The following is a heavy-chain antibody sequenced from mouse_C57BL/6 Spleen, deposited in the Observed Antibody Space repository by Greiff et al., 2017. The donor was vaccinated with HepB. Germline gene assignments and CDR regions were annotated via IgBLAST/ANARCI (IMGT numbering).Heavy chain of an antibody. CDR2: INPGSGGT. Sequence: QVQLQQSGAELVRPGTSVKVSCKASGYAFTNYLIVWVKQRPGQGLEWIGVINPGSGGTNYNEKFKGKATLTAVKSSSTAYMQLSSLTSEDSAVYFCARGPSYYGNWGFAYWGQGALVTVSA. CDR1: GYAFTNYL. V-gene: IGHV1-54*01. J-gene: IGHJ3*01. D-gene: IGHD2-10*01. CDR3: ARGPSYYGNWGFAY.